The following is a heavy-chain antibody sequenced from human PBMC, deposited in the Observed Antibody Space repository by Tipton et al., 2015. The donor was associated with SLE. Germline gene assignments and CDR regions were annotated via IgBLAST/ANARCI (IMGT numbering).Heavy chain of an antibody. CDR2: IHYTGST. V-gene: IGHV4-59*11. J-gene: IGHJ5*02. CDR1: VSSISGHY. D-gene: IGHD3-22*01. CDR3: ARPTYYYDSGGYHGVWFDP. Sequence: GLVKPSETLSLTCTVSVSSISGHYWSWIRQPPGKGLERIGFIHYTGSTQYNPSLESRVTMSVDTSKNQFSLKLSSVTAADTGVYYCARPTYYYDSGGYHGVWFDPWGQGTLVTVSS.